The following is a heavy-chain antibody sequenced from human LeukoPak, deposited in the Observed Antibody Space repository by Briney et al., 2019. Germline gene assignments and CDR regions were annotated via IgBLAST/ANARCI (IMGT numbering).Heavy chain of an antibody. CDR2: IYTSGST. D-gene: IGHD2-15*01. J-gene: IGHJ4*02. Sequence: PSETLSLTCTVSGGSISSYYWSWIRQPAGKGLEWIGRIYTSGSTNYNPSLKSRVTISVDTSKSQFSLKLTSVTAADTAVYYCAGDLGSTTKVVDSWGQGTLVTVSS. V-gene: IGHV4-4*07. CDR1: GGSISSYY. CDR3: AGDLGSTTKVVDS.